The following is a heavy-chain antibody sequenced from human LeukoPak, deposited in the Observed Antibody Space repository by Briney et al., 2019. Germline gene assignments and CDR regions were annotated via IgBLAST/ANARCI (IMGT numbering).Heavy chain of an antibody. J-gene: IGHJ4*02. CDR3: AKSTAPSLCGDYFDY. Sequence: RGSLRLSCAAPGFTFSSYAMSWVRQAPGKGLEWVSPISGSGRSTYYADSVKSRFTISRDNTKNTLYLQMNRLSAGDTAVYYCAKSTAPSLCGDYFDYWGQGTLVTVSS. V-gene: IGHV3-23*01. CDR2: ISGSGRST. D-gene: IGHD2/OR15-2a*01. CDR1: GFTFSSYA.